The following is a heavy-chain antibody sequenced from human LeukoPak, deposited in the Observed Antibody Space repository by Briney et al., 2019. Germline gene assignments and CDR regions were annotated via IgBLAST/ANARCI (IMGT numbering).Heavy chain of an antibody. CDR1: RYTFTSYG. Sequence: APVKASCKASRYTFTSYGISWVRQAPGQGLEWMGWISAYNGNTNYAQKLQGRVTMTTDTSTSTAYMELRSLRSDDTAVYYCARDPCIAAAGAFDYWGQGTLVTVSS. V-gene: IGHV1-18*01. CDR3: ARDPCIAAAGAFDY. D-gene: IGHD6-13*01. CDR2: ISAYNGNT. J-gene: IGHJ4*02.